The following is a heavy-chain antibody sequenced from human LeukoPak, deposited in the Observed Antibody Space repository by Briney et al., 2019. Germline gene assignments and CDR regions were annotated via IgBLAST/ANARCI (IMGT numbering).Heavy chain of an antibody. Sequence: ASGTLSLTCAVSGGSISSSNWWSWVHQPPGKGLEWIGEIYHSGSTNYNPSLKSRVTISVDKSKNQFSLKLSSVTAADTAVYYCASGYDSSGYYLGYWGQGTLVTVSS. CDR1: GGSISSSNW. D-gene: IGHD3-22*01. CDR3: ASGYDSSGYYLGY. V-gene: IGHV4-4*02. CDR2: IYHSGST. J-gene: IGHJ4*02.